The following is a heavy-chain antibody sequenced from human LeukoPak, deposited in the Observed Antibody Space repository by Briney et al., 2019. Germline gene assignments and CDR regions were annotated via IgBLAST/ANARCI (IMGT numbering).Heavy chain of an antibody. Sequence: PGGSLRLSCVASGFTVSSNYMSWVRQAPGKGLEWVSVIYSGGSTYYADSWKGRFTISRGNSKNMPCLQMNSLRAEDTGVYYCARGSGSYRTPSSYMDVWGTGTTVTVSS. CDR2: IYSGGST. V-gene: IGHV3-53*01. CDR1: GFTVSSNY. D-gene: IGHD3-10*01. CDR3: ARGSGSYRTPSSYMDV. J-gene: IGHJ6*03.